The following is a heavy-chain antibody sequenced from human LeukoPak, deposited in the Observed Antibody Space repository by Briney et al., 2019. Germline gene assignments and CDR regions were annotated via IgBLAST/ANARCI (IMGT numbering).Heavy chain of an antibody. CDR1: GGSISSGGYY. D-gene: IGHD5-12*01. V-gene: IGHV4-31*03. J-gene: IGHJ1*01. CDR2: IDYSGST. Sequence: SQTLSLTCTVSGGSISSGGYYWSWIRQHPGKGLEWIGYIDYSGSTYYNPSLKSRVTISVDTSKNQFSLKLSSVTAADTAVYYCARDSAWLPAYSGQATLPTPPS. CDR3: ARDSAWLPAY.